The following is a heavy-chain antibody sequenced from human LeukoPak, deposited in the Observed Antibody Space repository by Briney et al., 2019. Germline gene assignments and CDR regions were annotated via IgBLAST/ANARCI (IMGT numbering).Heavy chain of an antibody. Sequence: SETLSLTCTVSGGSTSSYYWSWIRQPPGKGLEWIGYISDSGSNDYNPSLKSRIVMSVETSKNQFSLKLNSVTAADMAVYYCARTSGELLPFDYWGQGTLVTVSS. CDR3: ARTSGELLPFDY. CDR2: ISDSGSN. D-gene: IGHD1-26*01. J-gene: IGHJ4*02. V-gene: IGHV4-4*09. CDR1: GGSTSSYY.